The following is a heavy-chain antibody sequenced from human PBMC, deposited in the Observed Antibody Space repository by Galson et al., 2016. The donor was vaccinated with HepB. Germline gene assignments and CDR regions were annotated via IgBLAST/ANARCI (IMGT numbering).Heavy chain of an antibody. Sequence: SLRLSCAASGFTFSSYSMNWLRQAPGKGLEWVSSIISSGTYFYYADSVQGRFTISRDNAKNSLYLQMNNLTAGDTAVYYCARDRSIFGVVVGDYYFDSWGQGTLVSVSS. CDR1: GFTFSSYS. V-gene: IGHV3-21*01. D-gene: IGHD3-3*01. CDR3: ARDRSIFGVVVGDYYFDS. CDR2: IISSGTYF. J-gene: IGHJ4*02.